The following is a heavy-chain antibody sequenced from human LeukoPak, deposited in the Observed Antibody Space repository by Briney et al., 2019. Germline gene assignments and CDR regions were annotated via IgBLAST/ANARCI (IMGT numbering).Heavy chain of an antibody. V-gene: IGHV3-23*01. CDR1: GFTFSSYT. Sequence: PGGSLRLSCAASGFTFSSYTMHWIRQAPGKGLEWVSTISGSGAGTYYATSVKGRFTISRDNSKNTLYLQMNSLRAEDTAVYYCAKALGSYYFDYWGQGTLVTVSS. CDR3: AKALGSYYFDY. CDR2: ISGSGAGT. D-gene: IGHD1-26*01. J-gene: IGHJ4*02.